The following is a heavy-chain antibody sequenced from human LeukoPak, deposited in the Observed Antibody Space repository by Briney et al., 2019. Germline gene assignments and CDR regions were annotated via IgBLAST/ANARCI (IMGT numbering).Heavy chain of an antibody. CDR1: GYSFTSYW. Sequence: GESLKISCKGSGYSFTSYWIGWVRQVPGKGLEWMGIIYPGDSDTTYSPSFQGQVTISADKSITTAFPRWGSLKASDTAIYYCARRGYGNYQHTFDYWGQGTLVTVSS. D-gene: IGHD4-17*01. CDR3: ARRGYGNYQHTFDY. J-gene: IGHJ4*02. CDR2: IYPGDSDT. V-gene: IGHV5-51*01.